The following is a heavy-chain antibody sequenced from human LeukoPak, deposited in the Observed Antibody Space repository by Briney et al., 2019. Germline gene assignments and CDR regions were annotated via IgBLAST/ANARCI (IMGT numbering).Heavy chain of an antibody. V-gene: IGHV3-23*01. D-gene: IGHD3-10*01. J-gene: IGHJ4*02. CDR3: ATGITMVRGVPPYYFDY. Sequence: PGGSLRLSCAASGFTFSSYAMSWVRQAPGKGLEWVSAISGSGGSTYYADSVKGRFTISRDNSKNTLYLQMDSLRAEDTAVYYCATGITMVRGVPPYYFDYWGQGTLVTVSS. CDR2: ISGSGGST. CDR1: GFTFSSYA.